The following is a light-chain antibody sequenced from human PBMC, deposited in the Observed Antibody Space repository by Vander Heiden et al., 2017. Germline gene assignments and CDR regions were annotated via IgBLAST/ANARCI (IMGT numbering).Light chain of an antibody. CDR1: HDISNY. Sequence: DIQMTQSPSTLSASVGDRVTITWQASHDISNYLNWYQQKPGKAPKLLIYGASSLETGVPSSFSGSGSGADFTFTIISLQPEDIATYYCQQYDNLPITFGQGTRLGIK. CDR3: QQYDNLPIT. V-gene: IGKV1-33*01. CDR2: GAS. J-gene: IGKJ5*01.